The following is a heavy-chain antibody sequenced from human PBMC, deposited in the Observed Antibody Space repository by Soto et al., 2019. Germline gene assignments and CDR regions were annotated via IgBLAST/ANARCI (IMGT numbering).Heavy chain of an antibody. CDR1: GFSLSTSGVG. CDR2: IYWNDDK. D-gene: IGHD1-1*01. V-gene: IGHV2-5*01. Sequence: QITLKESGPTLVKPTQTLTLTCTFSGFSLSTSGVGVGWIRQPPGKALEWLALIYWNDDKRYSPSLKSRLTITKDTSKNQVVLTMTNMDPVDTATYYRAHNGPGTDRFRSEAFDYWGQGTLVTVSS. J-gene: IGHJ4*02. CDR3: AHNGPGTDRFRSEAFDY.